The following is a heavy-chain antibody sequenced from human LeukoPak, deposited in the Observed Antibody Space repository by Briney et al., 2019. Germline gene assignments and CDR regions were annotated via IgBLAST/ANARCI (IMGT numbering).Heavy chain of an antibody. CDR3: ARADYYYGMDV. CDR2: ISANNGNT. J-gene: IGHJ6*02. V-gene: IGHV1-18*01. CDR1: GYTFTSYG. Sequence: GASVKVSCKASGYTFTSYGISWVRQAPGQGLEWMGWISANNGNTSYAQKFQGRATMTTDTSTSTAYMELRSLRSDDTAVYFCARADYYYGMDVWGQGTTVTVSS.